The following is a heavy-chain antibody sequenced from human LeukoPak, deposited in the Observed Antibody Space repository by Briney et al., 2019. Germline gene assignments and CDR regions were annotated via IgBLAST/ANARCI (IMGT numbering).Heavy chain of an antibody. CDR2: IYRSGST. Sequence: SETLSLTCAVSGGSISSSNWWTWVRQPPGKGLEWIGEIYRSGSTNYNPSLKSRVTISVDKSKNQFSLKLSSLTAADTAVYYCARTTEGGYTYDYFYYYYMDVWGKGTTVTISS. CDR3: ARTTEGGYTYDYFYYYYMDV. V-gene: IGHV4-4*02. CDR1: GGSISSSNW. J-gene: IGHJ6*03. D-gene: IGHD5-18*01.